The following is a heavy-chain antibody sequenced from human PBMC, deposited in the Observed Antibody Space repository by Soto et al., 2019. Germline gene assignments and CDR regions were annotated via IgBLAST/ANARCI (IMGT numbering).Heavy chain of an antibody. V-gene: IGHV3-23*01. D-gene: IGHD6-19*01. CDR3: SKVHSSGWGGLSGGFGL. Sequence: PGCSTALGRAASGYTVNSYAMRLSRQTTGPGLGWVSAISGSGGSTYYADSVKGRFTISRDNSKNTLYLQMNSLRAEDTAVYYCSKVHSSGWGGLSGGFGLWGEGPLVTVSS. J-gene: IGHJ5*01. CDR2: ISGSGGST. CDR1: GYTVNSYA.